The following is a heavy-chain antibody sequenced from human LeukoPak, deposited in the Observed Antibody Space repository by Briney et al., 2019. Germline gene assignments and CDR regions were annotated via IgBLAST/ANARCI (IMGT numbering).Heavy chain of an antibody. CDR2: INSDGSTT. V-gene: IGHV3-74*01. CDR3: ARGAKLATLDY. J-gene: IGHJ4*02. Sequence: GGSLRLSCAASGFTFSSYWMHWIRQAPGKGLVWVSRINSDGSTTNYADSVKGRFTISRDNAKNTLYLQMNSLRVEDTAIYYCARGAKLATLDYWGQGALVTVSS. D-gene: IGHD5-12*01. CDR1: GFTFSSYW.